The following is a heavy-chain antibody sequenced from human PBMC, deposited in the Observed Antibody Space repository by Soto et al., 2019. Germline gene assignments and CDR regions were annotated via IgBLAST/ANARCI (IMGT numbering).Heavy chain of an antibody. CDR3: ATGGGWLQNSNLRGLYFDY. J-gene: IGHJ4*02. CDR2: ISYTGSA. Sequence: SETLSLTCSVSGGSIRGSYCSWIRQPPEKGLEWIASISYTGSATHNPSLKSRVSVSVDTTENQCSLKLTSVTAADTATYYCATGGGWLQNSNLRGLYFDYWDQGALVTVST. D-gene: IGHD6-19*01. CDR1: GGSIRGSY. V-gene: IGHV4-59*01.